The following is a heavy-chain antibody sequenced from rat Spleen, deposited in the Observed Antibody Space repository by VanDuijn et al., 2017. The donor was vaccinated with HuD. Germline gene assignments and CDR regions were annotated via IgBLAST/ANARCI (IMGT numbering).Heavy chain of an antibody. CDR3: TTSGAELGDWYFDF. D-gene: IGHD5-1*01. J-gene: IGHJ1*01. CDR1: GFTFSDYY. CDR2: ISYDGGST. Sequence: EVQLVESGGGLVQPGRSLKLSCAASGFTFSDYYMAWVRQAPTKGLEWVASISYDGGSTYYRDSVKGRFTISRDNAKSSLYLQMASLRSEDTATYYWTTSGAELGDWYFDFWGPGTMVTVSS. V-gene: IGHV5-20*01.